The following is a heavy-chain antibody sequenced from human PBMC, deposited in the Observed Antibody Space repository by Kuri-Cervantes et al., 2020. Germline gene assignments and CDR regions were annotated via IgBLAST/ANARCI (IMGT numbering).Heavy chain of an antibody. CDR1: GLTFSNSC. D-gene: IGHD3-10*01. CDR3: ARSAGSGSYYDYMDV. V-gene: IGHV3-7*04. CDR2: IKQDGSEK. Sequence: GESLKISCAASGLTFSNSCMSWVRQAPGKGLEWVANIKQDGSEKYYVDSVKGRFSISRDNSKNTLYLQMGSLRAEDMGVYYCARSAGSGSYYDYMDVWGKGTTVTVSS. J-gene: IGHJ6*03.